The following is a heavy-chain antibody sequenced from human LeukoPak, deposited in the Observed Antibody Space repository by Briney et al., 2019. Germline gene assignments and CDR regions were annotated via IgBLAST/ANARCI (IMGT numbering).Heavy chain of an antibody. CDR3: ATGSGYGFGLDY. CDR1: GFTFSSYG. V-gene: IGHV3-33*01. CDR2: IWYDGSNE. Sequence: PGRSLRLSCAASGFTFSSYGMHWVRQAPGKGLEWVAVIWYDGSNEYYADSVKGRFTISRDNSKNTLYLQMNSLRAEDTAVYYCATGSGYGFGLDYWGQGTLVTVSS. D-gene: IGHD3-22*01. J-gene: IGHJ4*02.